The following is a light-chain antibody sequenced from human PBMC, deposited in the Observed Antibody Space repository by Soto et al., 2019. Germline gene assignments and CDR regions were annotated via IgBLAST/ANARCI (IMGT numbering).Light chain of an antibody. CDR2: TAS. CDR1: HGINNY. V-gene: IGKV1-16*01. CDR3: QQYDSYPRT. Sequence: QMIQSPSSVSASVGDRVTITCRASHGINNYLAWFQQTPGKAPKSLIYTASTLQRGVPSRFSGTGSGTEFTLTINNLQPEDFGTYYCQQYDSYPRTFGQGTKVEIK. J-gene: IGKJ1*01.